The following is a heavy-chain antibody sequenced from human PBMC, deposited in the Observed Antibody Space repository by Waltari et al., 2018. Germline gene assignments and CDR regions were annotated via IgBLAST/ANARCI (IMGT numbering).Heavy chain of an antibody. CDR1: W. D-gene: IGHD2-15*01. CDR3: ARDRGRGIYLDS. J-gene: IGHJ4*02. Sequence: WWSWVRQSREKGLGWIGQIHRSGRTNYNPSLESRVTISIDTSNNQFSLKVTSTTAADTAVYYCARDRGRGIYLDSWGQGTLVTVSP. V-gene: IGHV4-4*02. CDR2: IHRSGRT.